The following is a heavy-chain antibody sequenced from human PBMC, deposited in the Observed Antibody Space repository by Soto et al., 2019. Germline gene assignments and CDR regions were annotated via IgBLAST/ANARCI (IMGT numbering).Heavy chain of an antibody. Sequence: GGSLRLSCAASGFTFSNAWMSWVRQAPGKGLEWVGRIKSKTDGGTTDYAAPVKGRFTISRDGSKNTLYLQMNSLKTEDTAVYYCTTESLWAGWRSYYTSNYYYYYYMDVWGKGTTVTVPS. J-gene: IGHJ6*03. D-gene: IGHD3-3*01. V-gene: IGHV3-15*01. CDR1: GFTFSNAW. CDR3: TTESLWAGWRSYYTSNYYYYYYMDV. CDR2: IKSKTDGGTT.